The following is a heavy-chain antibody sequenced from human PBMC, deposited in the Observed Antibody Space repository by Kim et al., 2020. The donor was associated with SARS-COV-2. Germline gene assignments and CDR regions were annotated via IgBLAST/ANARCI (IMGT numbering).Heavy chain of an antibody. CDR3: ARDGRGFSGCDCAFDI. Sequence: SVKGRFTISRDKAKNPLYLQMNSLRAEDTAVYYCARDGRGFSGCDCAFDIWGQGTMVTVSS. V-gene: IGHV3-30*04. D-gene: IGHD5-12*01. J-gene: IGHJ3*02.